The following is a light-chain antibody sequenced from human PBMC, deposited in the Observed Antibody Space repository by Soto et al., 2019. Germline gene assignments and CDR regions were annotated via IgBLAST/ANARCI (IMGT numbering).Light chain of an antibody. CDR2: GAS. CDR1: QSVTSTY. Sequence: EIVLTQSPGTLSLSPGERATLSCRASQSVTSTYLVWFQHKPGQAPRLLIYGASSRATGIPDRFSGSGSGIDFTLTISRLEPEDFAVYYCLQCGTSPWTFGQGTKVEIK. CDR3: LQCGTSPWT. V-gene: IGKV3-20*01. J-gene: IGKJ1*01.